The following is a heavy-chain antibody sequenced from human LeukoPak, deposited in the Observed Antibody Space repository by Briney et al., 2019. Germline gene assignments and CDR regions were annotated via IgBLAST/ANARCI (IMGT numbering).Heavy chain of an antibody. CDR2: ISSSSGTI. CDR3: ARALGYSYGYAVDY. J-gene: IGHJ4*02. CDR1: GFIFSNYN. V-gene: IGHV3-48*01. Sequence: PGGSLRLSWAASGFIFSNYNMNWVRQTPGKGLEWLSYISSSSGTIYYADSVRGRFTIYGDNAKNSLYLQMNSLRAEDTAVYYCARALGYSYGYAVDYWGQGTLVTVSS. D-gene: IGHD5-18*01.